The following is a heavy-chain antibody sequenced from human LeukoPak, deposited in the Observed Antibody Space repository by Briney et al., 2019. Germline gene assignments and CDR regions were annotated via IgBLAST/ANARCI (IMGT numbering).Heavy chain of an antibody. V-gene: IGHV4-39*07. CDR2: IYYSGST. CDR1: GGSISSSSYY. CDR3: AREWLHYYDSSGYASGAFDI. D-gene: IGHD3-22*01. Sequence: PSETLSLTCTVSGGSISSSSYYWGWIRQPPGKGLEWIGSIYYSGSTYYNPSLKSRVTISVDTSKNQFSLKLSSVTAADTAVYYRAREWLHYYDSSGYASGAFDIWGQGTMVAVSS. J-gene: IGHJ3*02.